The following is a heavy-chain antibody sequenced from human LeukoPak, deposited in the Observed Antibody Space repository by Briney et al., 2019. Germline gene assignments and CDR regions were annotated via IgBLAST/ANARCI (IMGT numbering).Heavy chain of an antibody. CDR3: AREADVLLWFGERWFDP. CDR1: GGSFSGYY. J-gene: IGHJ5*02. V-gene: IGHV4-34*01. Sequence: SETLSLTCAVYGGSFSGYYWSWIRQPPGKGLEWIGEINHSGSTNYNPSLKSRVTISVDTSKNQFSLKLSSVTPEDTAVYYCAREADVLLWFGERWFDPWGQGTLVTVSS. D-gene: IGHD3-10*01. CDR2: INHSGST.